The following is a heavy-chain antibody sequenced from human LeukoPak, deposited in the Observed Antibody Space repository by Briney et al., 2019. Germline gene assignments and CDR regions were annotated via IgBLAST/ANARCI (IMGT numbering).Heavy chain of an antibody. J-gene: IGHJ3*02. V-gene: IGHV3-11*04. D-gene: IGHD3-3*01. CDR1: GFTFSDYY. Sequence: GGSLRLSCAASGFTFSDYYMSWIRQAPGKGLEWVSYINYSGDTIYYADSVKGRFTISRDNAKNSLYLQMNNLRAEDTAVYYCASKGGSFTISGVLYNDAFAIWGQGTMVTVSA. CDR2: INYSGDTI. CDR3: ASKGGSFTISGVLYNDAFAI.